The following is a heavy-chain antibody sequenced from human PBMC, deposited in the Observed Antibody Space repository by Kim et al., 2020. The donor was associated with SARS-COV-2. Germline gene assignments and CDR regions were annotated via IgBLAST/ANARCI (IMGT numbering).Heavy chain of an antibody. CDR2: INPNSGGT. CDR1: GYTFTGYY. J-gene: IGHJ4*02. Sequence: ASVKVSCKASGYTFTGYYMHWVRQAPGQGLEWMGWINPNSGGTNYAQKFQGRVTMTRDTSISTAYMELSRLRSDDTAVYYCARDIAASSLAAYWGQGTLVTVSS. CDR3: ARDIAASSLAAY. V-gene: IGHV1-2*02. D-gene: IGHD6-6*01.